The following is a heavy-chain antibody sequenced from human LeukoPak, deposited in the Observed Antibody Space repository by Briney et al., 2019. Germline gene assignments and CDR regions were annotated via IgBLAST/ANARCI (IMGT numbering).Heavy chain of an antibody. Sequence: GGSLRLSCAASGFTFSSYAMSWVRQAPGKGLEWVSAISGSGGSTYYADSVKGRFTISRDNSKNTLYLQMNSLRAEDTAVYYCAKGLARGYSGYVGYWGQGTLVTVSS. CDR1: GFTFSSYA. J-gene: IGHJ4*02. CDR2: ISGSGGST. CDR3: AKGLARGYSGYVGY. V-gene: IGHV3-23*01. D-gene: IGHD5-12*01.